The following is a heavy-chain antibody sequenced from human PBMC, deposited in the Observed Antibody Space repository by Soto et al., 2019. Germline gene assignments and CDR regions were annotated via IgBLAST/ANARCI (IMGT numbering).Heavy chain of an antibody. CDR1: GDTFSSHV. CDR3: AREMASVKVGLDV. D-gene: IGHD4-17*01. Sequence: QVQLVQSGGEVKKPGSTVKVSCKAPGDTFSSHVISWVRQAPGQGLEWMGGIIPILGTTNYAQKFQGRVTITADEGTSTAYMEVTRLRIEDTAVYYCAREMASVKVGLDVWGQGTTVTVSS. J-gene: IGHJ6*02. CDR2: IIPILGTT. V-gene: IGHV1-69*01.